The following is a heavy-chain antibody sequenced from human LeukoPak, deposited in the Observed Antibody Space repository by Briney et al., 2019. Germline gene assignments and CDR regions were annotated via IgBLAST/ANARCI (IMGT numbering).Heavy chain of an antibody. CDR2: FDPEDGET. Sequence: GASVKVSCKVSGYTLTELSMHWVRQAPGKGLEWMGGFDPEDGETIYTQKFQGRVTMTGDTSTDTAYMELSSLRSEDTAVYYCATAEYCSGGSCYSLDYWGQGTLVTVSS. CDR1: GYTLTELS. V-gene: IGHV1-24*01. J-gene: IGHJ4*02. D-gene: IGHD2-15*01. CDR3: ATAEYCSGGSCYSLDY.